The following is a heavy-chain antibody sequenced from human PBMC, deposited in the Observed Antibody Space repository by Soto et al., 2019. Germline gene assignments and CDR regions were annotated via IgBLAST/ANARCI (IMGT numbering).Heavy chain of an antibody. CDR1: GDSVSSKSSA. V-gene: IGHV6-1*01. Sequence: PSQTLSLPCAISGDSVSSKSSACNFIRQPPSRGLEWLGRTYYRSKWYNDYAVSVKSRITINPDTSKNQFSLQLNSVTPEDTAVYYCARWRLGAFDIWGQGTMVTVSS. J-gene: IGHJ3*02. CDR3: ARWRLGAFDI. D-gene: IGHD3-16*01. CDR2: TYYRSKWYN.